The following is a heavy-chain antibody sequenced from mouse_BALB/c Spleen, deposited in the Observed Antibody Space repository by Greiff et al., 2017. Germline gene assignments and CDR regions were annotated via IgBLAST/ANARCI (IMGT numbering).Heavy chain of an antibody. V-gene: IGHV10-1*02. CDR1: GFTFNTYA. CDR2: IRSKSNNYAT. D-gene: IGHD2-10*02. Sequence: EVQGVESGGGLVQPKGSLKLSCAASGFTFNTYAMNWVRQAPGKGLEWVARIRSKSNNYATYYADSVKDRFTISRDDSQSMLYLQMNNLKTEDTAMYYCVRYGNYFDYWGQGTTLTVSS. J-gene: IGHJ2*01. CDR3: VRYGNYFDY.